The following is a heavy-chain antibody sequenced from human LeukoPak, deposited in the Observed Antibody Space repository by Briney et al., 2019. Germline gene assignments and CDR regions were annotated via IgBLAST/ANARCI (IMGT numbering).Heavy chain of an antibody. CDR2: INPNSGGT. D-gene: IGHD6-25*01. CDR1: GYTFTGYY. CDR3: ARDHCVSSGCYEAYYYGMDV. V-gene: IGHV1-2*02. J-gene: IGHJ6*02. Sequence: ASVKVSCKASGYTFTGYYMQWVRQAPGQGLEWMGWINPNSGGTNYAQKFQGRVTMTRDTSISTAYMELSRLRSDDTDVYCSARDHCVSSGCYEAYYYGMDVWGRGTTVTVSS.